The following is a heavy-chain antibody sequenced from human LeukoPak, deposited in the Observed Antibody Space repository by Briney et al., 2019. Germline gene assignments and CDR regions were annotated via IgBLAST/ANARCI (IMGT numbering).Heavy chain of an antibody. CDR3: ARELWFGELSTPGD. V-gene: IGHV4-4*07. CDR2: IYTSGST. Sequence: SETLSLTCTVAGASISSYYWSWIRQPAGKGPEWVGRIYTSGSTNYNPSLKSRATMSVDTSKNQFSLKLSSVTAADTAVYYCARELWFGELSTPGDWGQGTLVTVSS. D-gene: IGHD3-10*01. J-gene: IGHJ4*02. CDR1: GASISSYY.